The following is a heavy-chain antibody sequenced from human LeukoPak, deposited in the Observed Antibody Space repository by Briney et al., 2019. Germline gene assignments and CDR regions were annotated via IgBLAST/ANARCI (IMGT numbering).Heavy chain of an antibody. J-gene: IGHJ3*02. V-gene: IGHV4-31*03. CDR2: IYFTGST. CDR3: ARQQQYDAFDI. D-gene: IGHD5-18*01. Sequence: PSETLSLTCTVSGGSISSGGYYWSWIRQHPGKGLEWIGYIYFTGSTYYNPSLKSRVTISLDRSKTQFSLKLSSVTAADTAAFYCARQQQYDAFDIWGQGTMVTVSS. CDR1: GGSISSGGYY.